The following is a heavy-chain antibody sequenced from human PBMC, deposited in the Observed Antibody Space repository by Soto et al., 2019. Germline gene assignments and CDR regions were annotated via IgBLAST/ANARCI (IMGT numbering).Heavy chain of an antibody. D-gene: IGHD3-16*01. CDR2: ITSSGSTF. J-gene: IGHJ6*02. Sequence: PGGSLRLSCAASGFTFSNYYMSWIRQAPGKGLEWVSYITSSGSTFYYADSVKGRFTISRDNAKNSLYLQMNSLRAEDTAVYYCARATGFWGHMDVWGQGTTVTVSS. CDR3: ARATGFWGHMDV. CDR1: GFTFSNYY. V-gene: IGHV3-11*01.